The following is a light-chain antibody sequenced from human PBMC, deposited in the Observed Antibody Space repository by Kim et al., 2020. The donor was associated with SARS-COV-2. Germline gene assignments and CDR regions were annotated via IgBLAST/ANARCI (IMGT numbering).Light chain of an antibody. CDR2: DAS. J-gene: IGKJ1*01. V-gene: IGKV3-20*01. Sequence: PGERATLSCRASQSVSSSNLAWYQQKPGQAPRLFIYDASSRATGIPDRFSGSGSGTDFTLTIRRLEPEDFAVYYCQQYERSPWTFGQGTKVDIK. CDR3: QQYERSPWT. CDR1: QSVSSSN.